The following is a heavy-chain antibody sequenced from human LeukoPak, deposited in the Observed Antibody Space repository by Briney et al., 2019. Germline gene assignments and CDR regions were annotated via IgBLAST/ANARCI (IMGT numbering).Heavy chain of an antibody. J-gene: IGHJ6*02. Sequence: GGSLRLSCAASGFTFSDYYMSWIRQAPGKGLEWVSYISSSSSYTNYADSVKGRFTISRDNAKNSLYLQMNSLRAEETAVYYCASNGVVPYGMDVWGQGTTVTVSS. V-gene: IGHV3-11*03. CDR1: GFTFSDYY. D-gene: IGHD2-8*01. CDR2: ISSSSSYT. CDR3: ASNGVVPYGMDV.